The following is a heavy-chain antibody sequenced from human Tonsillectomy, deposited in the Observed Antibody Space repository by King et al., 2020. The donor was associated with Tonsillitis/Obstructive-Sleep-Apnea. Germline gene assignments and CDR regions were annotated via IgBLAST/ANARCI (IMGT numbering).Heavy chain of an antibody. V-gene: IGHV5-51*01. D-gene: IGHD4-11*01. J-gene: IGHJ6*02. CDR1: GYSFTSYW. CDR2: IYPGDSDT. CDR3: ARHGVDYSTYDYYYGMDV. Sequence: QLVQSGAEVKKPGESLKISCKGSGYSFTSYWIGWVRQMPGKGLEWMGIIYPGDSDTRYSPSFQGQVTISADKSISTAYLQWSSLKASDTAMYYCARHGVDYSTYDYYYGMDVWGQGTTVTVSS.